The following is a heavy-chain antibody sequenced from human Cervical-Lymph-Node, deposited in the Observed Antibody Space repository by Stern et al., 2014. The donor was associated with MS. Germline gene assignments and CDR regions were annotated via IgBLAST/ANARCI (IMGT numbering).Heavy chain of an antibody. CDR2: ISAYNGNT. D-gene: IGHD1-26*01. Sequence: HVQLMQSGAEVKKPGASVKVSCKASGYTFTSYGISWGRQAPAQGLARMGWISAYNGNTNYAQKLQGRVTMTTDTSTSTAYMELRSLRSDDTAVYYCARDTPTENWFDPWGQGTLVTVSS. V-gene: IGHV1-18*04. J-gene: IGHJ5*02. CDR3: ARDTPTENWFDP. CDR1: GYTFTSYG.